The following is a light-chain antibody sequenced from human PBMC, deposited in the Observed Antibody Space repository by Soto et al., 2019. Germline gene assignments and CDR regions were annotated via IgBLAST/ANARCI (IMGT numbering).Light chain of an antibody. CDR3: CSYAGSYTWV. CDR2: DVS. Sequence: QSALTQPRSVSGSPGQSVTISCTGTSSVVGGYNYVSWYQQHPGKAPKLMIYDVSKRPSGVPDRFSGSKSGNTASLTISGLQAEDEADYYCCSYAGSYTWVFGNGTKVTVL. V-gene: IGLV2-11*01. J-gene: IGLJ1*01. CDR1: SSVVGGYNY.